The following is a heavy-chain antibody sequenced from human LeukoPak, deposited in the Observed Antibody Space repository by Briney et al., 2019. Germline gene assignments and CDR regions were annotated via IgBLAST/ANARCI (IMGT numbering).Heavy chain of an antibody. CDR3: ARDRDYGGNPFDY. D-gene: IGHD4-23*01. CDR2: IYYSGST. CDR1: GGSISSHY. V-gene: IGHV4-59*11. Sequence: SETLSLTCTVSGGSISSHYWSWIRQPPGKGLEWIGYIYYSGSTNYNPSLKSRVTISVDTSKNQFSLKLSSVTAADTAVYFCARDRDYGGNPFDYWGQGTLVTVSS. J-gene: IGHJ4*02.